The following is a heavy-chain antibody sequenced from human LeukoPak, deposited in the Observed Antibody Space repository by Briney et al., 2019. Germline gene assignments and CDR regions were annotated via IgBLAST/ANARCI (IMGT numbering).Heavy chain of an antibody. CDR2: INHSGSI. Sequence: SETLSLTCAVYGVSFSGYYWSWIRQPPGKGLEWIGEINHSGSINDNPSLKSRVTISVDTSKNQFSLKLSSVTAADTAVYYCARGANIVGATVYYFDYWGQGTLVTVSS. CDR3: ARGANIVGATVYYFDY. D-gene: IGHD1-26*01. J-gene: IGHJ4*02. CDR1: GVSFSGYY. V-gene: IGHV4-34*01.